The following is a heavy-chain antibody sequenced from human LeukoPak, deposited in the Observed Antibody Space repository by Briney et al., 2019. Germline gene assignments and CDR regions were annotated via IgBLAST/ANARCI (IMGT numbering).Heavy chain of an antibody. CDR1: GFTFSSYW. Sequence: PGGSLRLSCAASGFTFSSYWMHWVRQAPGKGLVWVSRINSDGSSTSYADSVKGRFTISRDNAKNTLYLQMNSLRAEDTAVYYCAWAIHYYDGLDHWGQGTLVTVSS. CDR3: AWAIHYYDGLDH. J-gene: IGHJ4*02. D-gene: IGHD3-22*01. V-gene: IGHV3-74*01. CDR2: INSDGSST.